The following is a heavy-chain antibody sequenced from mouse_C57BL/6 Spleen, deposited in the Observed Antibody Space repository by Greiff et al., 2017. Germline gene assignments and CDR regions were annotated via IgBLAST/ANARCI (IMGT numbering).Heavy chain of an antibody. CDR2: IDPNSGGT. CDR3: ARGGYYGSSYYYAMDY. Sequence: QVQLQQPGAELVKPGASVKLSCKASGYTFTSYWMHWVKQRPGRGLEWLGRIDPNSGGTKYNEKFKSKATLTVDKPSSTAYMQLSSLTSEDSAVYYCARGGYYGSSYYYAMDYWGQGTSVTVSS. V-gene: IGHV1-72*01. D-gene: IGHD1-1*01. J-gene: IGHJ4*01. CDR1: GYTFTSYW.